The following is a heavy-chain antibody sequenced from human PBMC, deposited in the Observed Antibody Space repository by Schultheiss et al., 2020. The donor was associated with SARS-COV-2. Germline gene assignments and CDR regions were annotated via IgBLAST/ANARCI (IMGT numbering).Heavy chain of an antibody. J-gene: IGHJ6*02. Sequence: GGSLRLSCAASGFTFSSYAMSWVRQAPGKGLEWVSAISGSGGSTYYADSVKGRFTISRDNSKNTLYLQMNSLRAEDTAVYYCARARVGFPDMDVWGQGTTVTVSS. CDR3: ARARVGFPDMDV. CDR2: ISGSGGST. CDR1: GFTFSSYA. V-gene: IGHV3-23*01.